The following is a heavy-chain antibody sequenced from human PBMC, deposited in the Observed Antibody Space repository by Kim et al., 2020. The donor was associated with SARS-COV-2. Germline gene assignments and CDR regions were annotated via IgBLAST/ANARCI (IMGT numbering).Heavy chain of an antibody. CDR1: GGSISSSSYY. J-gene: IGHJ2*01. D-gene: IGHD4-4*01. V-gene: IGHV4-39*01. CDR3: ARHERDGYSIWYFDL. CDR2: IYYSGST. Sequence: SETLSLTCTVSGGSISSSSYYWGWIRQPPGKGLEWIGSIYYSGSTYYNPSLKSRVTISVDTSKNQFSLKLSSVTAADTAVYYCARHERDGYSIWYFDLWGRGTLVTVSS.